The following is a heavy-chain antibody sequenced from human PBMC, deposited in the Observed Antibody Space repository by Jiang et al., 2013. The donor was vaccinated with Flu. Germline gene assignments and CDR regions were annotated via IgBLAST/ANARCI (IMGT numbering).Heavy chain of an antibody. J-gene: IGHJ5*02. CDR1: GVVVSTCSAS. CDR3: AREPRIVGARGRFDP. V-gene: IGHV6-1*01. Sequence: QTLSLTCAISGVVVSTCSASWNWVRQSPSRGLEWLGRTYYNSQWINDYAVSVKSRITINPDTSKNQFSLQLNSVTPEDTAVYYCAREPRIVGARGRFDPWGQGTLVTVSS. CDR2: TYYNSQWIN. D-gene: IGHD1-26*01.